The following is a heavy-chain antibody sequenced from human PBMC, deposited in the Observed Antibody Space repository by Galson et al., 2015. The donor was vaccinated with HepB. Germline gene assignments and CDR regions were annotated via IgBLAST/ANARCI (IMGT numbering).Heavy chain of an antibody. V-gene: IGHV1-2*02. J-gene: IGHJ4*02. Sequence: SVKVSCKASGYTFTGYSMNWVRQAPGQGLEWMGWINPNSGGTNYAQKFQGRVTMTRDTSISTAYMELSRLRSDDTAVYYCARVSVIHADYWGQGTLVTVSS. CDR3: ARVSVIHADY. CDR1: GYTFTGYS. CDR2: INPNSGGT. D-gene: IGHD2-21*01.